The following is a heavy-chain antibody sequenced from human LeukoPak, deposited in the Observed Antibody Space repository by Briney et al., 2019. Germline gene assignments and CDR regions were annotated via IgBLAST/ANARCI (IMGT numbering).Heavy chain of an antibody. J-gene: IGHJ4*02. V-gene: IGHV3-7*01. CDR3: ARKNRVQGFDY. CDR2: IKKDGSEK. CDR1: GFTFSSNW. D-gene: IGHD1-14*01. Sequence: GGSLRLSCAASGFTFSSNWMSWVRQAPGKGLEWVVNIKKDGSEKYYVDSVKGRFTISRDNAKNSLYLQMNSLRAEDTAVYYCARKNRVQGFDYWGQGTLVTVSS.